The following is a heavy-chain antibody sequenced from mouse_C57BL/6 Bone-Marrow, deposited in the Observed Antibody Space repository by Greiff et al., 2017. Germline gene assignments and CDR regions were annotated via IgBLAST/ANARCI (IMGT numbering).Heavy chain of an antibody. CDR1: GFTFTDYY. J-gene: IGHJ1*03. V-gene: IGHV7-3*01. CDR3: ASSWYVDV. CDR2: IRNKANGYTT. Sequence: EVQRVESGGGLVQPGGSLSLSCAASGFTFTDYYMSWVRQPPGKALEWLGFIRNKANGYTTEYSASVKGRFTISRDNSQSILYLQMNALRAEDSASYYCASSWYVDVWGTGTTVTVSS.